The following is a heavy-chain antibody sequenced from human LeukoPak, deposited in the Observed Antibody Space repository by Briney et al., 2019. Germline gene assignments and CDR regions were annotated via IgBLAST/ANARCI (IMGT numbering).Heavy chain of an antibody. CDR2: ISYDGSNK. D-gene: IGHD6-19*01. V-gene: IGHV3-30*18. J-gene: IGHJ6*02. CDR1: GFTFSSYG. CDR3: AKVESGQWVNYYYYTRDV. Sequence: GGSLRLSCAASGFTFSSYGMNWVRQAPGKGLEWVAVISYDGSNKYYTDSVKGRFTISRDNSKNTLYLQMNSLRAEDTAVYYCAKVESGQWVNYYYYTRDVWGQGTTVTVSS.